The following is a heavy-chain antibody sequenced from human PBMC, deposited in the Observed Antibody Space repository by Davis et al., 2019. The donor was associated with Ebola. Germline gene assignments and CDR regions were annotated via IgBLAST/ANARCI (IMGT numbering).Heavy chain of an antibody. D-gene: IGHD5/OR15-5a*01. CDR3: ARQHDPSTPAPGF. J-gene: IGHJ4*02. Sequence: GESLKISCAASGFTFSYYWMHWVRQAPGKGLVWVSRIKTDGSYTNYADSVKGRFAIFRDNAKNTLYLQMNSLRAEDTAVYYCARQHDPSTPAPGFWGQGTLVTVSS. V-gene: IGHV3-74*01. CDR1: GFTFSYYW. CDR2: IKTDGSYT.